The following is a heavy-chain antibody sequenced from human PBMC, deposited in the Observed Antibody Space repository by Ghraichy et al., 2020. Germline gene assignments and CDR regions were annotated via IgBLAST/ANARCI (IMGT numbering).Heavy chain of an antibody. Sequence: GGSLRLSCAASGFTFSTYNMNWVRQAPGKGLESVSYISSSSTTIYYADSVKGRFTISRDNAKNKLYLQMNSLRDEDTAVYFCARDSSYGGIDYWGQGTLVTVSS. V-gene: IGHV3-48*02. CDR3: ARDSSYGGIDY. CDR2: ISSSSTTI. D-gene: IGHD4-23*01. J-gene: IGHJ4*02. CDR1: GFTFSTYN.